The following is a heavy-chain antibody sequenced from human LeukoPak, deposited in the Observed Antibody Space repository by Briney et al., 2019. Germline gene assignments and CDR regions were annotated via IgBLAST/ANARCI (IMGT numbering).Heavy chain of an antibody. CDR2: IKEDGTEK. CDR1: GFTFSSYW. Sequence: PGGSLRLSCAASGFTFSSYWMSWVRQAPGKGLEWVANIKEDGTEKYHVDSVKGRFTISRDNAKNSLYLQMNSLRAEDTAVYYCARNWGYHDYWGQGTLVTVSS. CDR3: ARNWGYHDY. D-gene: IGHD7-27*01. J-gene: IGHJ4*02. V-gene: IGHV3-7*05.